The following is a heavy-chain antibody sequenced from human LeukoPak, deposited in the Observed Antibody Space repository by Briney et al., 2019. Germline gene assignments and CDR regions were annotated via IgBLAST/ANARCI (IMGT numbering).Heavy chain of an antibody. CDR3: ARVADVLITGVSVRAFDY. V-gene: IGHV4-34*01. CDR2: INHSGST. J-gene: IGHJ4*02. Sequence: PSETLSLTCAVYGGSFSGYYWSWIRQPPGKGLEWIGEINHSGSTNYNPSLKSRVTISVDTSKNQFSLKLSSVTAADTAVYYCARVADVLITGVSVRAFDYWGQGTLVTASS. CDR1: GGSFSGYY. D-gene: IGHD1-20*01.